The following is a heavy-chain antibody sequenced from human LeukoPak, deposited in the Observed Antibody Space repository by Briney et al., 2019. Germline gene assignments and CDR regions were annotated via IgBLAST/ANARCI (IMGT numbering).Heavy chain of an antibody. J-gene: IGHJ4*02. CDR2: LSASVART. D-gene: IGHD6-13*01. Sequence: SLTPSRPASTPTSTTYAMSCVRRAPGNGMEWDSALSASVARTYYADSVKGPLTISRDNANNTLYLQMNRLRAEDTAVYYCAKEGRYSSSWQYYFDYWGQGTLVTVSS. CDR3: AKEGRYSSSWQYYFDY. V-gene: IGHV3-23*01. CDR1: TPTSTTYA.